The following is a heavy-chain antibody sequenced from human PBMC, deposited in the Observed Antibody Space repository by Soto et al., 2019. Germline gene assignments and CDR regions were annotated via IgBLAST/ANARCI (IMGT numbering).Heavy chain of an antibody. V-gene: IGHV3-23*01. D-gene: IGHD5-12*01. J-gene: IGHJ4*02. CDR1: GLTFRAFS. Sequence: EVQLLESGGGLVQPGGSLRLSCAASGLTFRAFSMSWVRQPPGKGLEWVSGISGSGGSTYYADSVKGRFTISRDSSSNTLYLQMSSLRAEDTAVYYCAKSRGDSWYLYYYDYCGQGTLVTVSS. CDR3: AKSRGDSWYLYYYDY. CDR2: ISGSGGST.